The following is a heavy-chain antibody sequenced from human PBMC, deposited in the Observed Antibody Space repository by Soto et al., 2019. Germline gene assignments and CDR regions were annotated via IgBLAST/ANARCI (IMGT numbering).Heavy chain of an antibody. D-gene: IGHD2-2*03. CDR2: IYYSGST. Sequence: SETLSLTCTVSGGSISSSSYYWGWIRQPPGKGLEWIGSIYYSGSTYYNPSLKSRVTISVDTSKDQFSLKLSSVTAADTAVYYCARGGHGYCSSTSCYYRDAFDIWGQGTMVTVSS. V-gene: IGHV4-39*01. CDR1: GGSISSSSYY. J-gene: IGHJ3*02. CDR3: ARGGHGYCSSTSCYYRDAFDI.